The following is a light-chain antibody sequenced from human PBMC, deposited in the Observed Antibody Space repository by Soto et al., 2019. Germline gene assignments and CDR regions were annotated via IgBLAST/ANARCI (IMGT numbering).Light chain of an antibody. CDR3: LQHNSYPHT. CDR2: VAS. J-gene: IGKJ3*01. CDR1: QGIGND. V-gene: IGKV1-17*01. Sequence: DTQMTQSPSSLSASVGDRVTITCRASQGIGNDLGWYQQKPGKAPKRLIYVASSLQSGVPSRFSGSGSGTEFTLTISSLQPEDSATYYCLQHNSYPHTFGPGTKVDIK.